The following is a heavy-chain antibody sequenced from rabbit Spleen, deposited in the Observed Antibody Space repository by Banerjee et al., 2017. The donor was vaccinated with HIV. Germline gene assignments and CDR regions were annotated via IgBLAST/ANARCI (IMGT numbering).Heavy chain of an antibody. J-gene: IGHJ6*01. D-gene: IGHD1-1*01. CDR1: GVSFSGSSY. Sequence: QEQLVESGGGLVQPEGSLTLTCKASGVSFSGSSYMCWVRQAPGKGLEWIACIDAGSSGFTYVASWAKGRFTISKTSSTTVTLQMTSLTAADTATYFCARDTSSSFSSYGMDLWGPGTLVTVS. CDR2: IDAGSSGFT. CDR3: ARDTSSSFSSYGMDL. V-gene: IGHV1S45*01.